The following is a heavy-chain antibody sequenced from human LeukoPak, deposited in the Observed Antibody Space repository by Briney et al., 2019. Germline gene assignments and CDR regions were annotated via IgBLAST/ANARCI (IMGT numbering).Heavy chain of an antibody. CDR2: IYPGDSDT. CDR1: GYSFTSYW. Sequence: GESLKISCKGSGYSFTSYWIGWVRQMPGKGLEWMGIIYPGDSDTRYSPSFQGQVTISADKSISTAYLQWSSLKASDTAMYYCARVPSGRYYDSSGYYFDYWGQGTLVTVS. D-gene: IGHD3-22*01. J-gene: IGHJ4*02. V-gene: IGHV5-51*01. CDR3: ARVPSGRYYDSSGYYFDY.